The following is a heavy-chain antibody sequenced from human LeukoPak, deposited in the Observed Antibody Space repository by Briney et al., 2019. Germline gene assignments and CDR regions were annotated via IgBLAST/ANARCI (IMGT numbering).Heavy chain of an antibody. Sequence: GGSLRLSCAASGLTFSIYSMNWVRQAPGKGLEWISSISGSGAGKFYAAPVKGRFTTSRDNSKNTLYVQMNSLRAEDTAVYYCAKAAYGDYAGAFDIWGQGTMVIVSS. CDR3: AKAAYGDYAGAFDI. CDR2: ISGSGAGK. D-gene: IGHD4-17*01. CDR1: GLTFSIYS. J-gene: IGHJ3*02. V-gene: IGHV3-23*01.